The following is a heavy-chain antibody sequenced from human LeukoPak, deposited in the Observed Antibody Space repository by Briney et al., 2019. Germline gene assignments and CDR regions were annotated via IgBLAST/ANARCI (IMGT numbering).Heavy chain of an antibody. D-gene: IGHD4-17*01. CDR3: ARFGDYGESFDS. V-gene: IGHV3-11*01. Sequence: GGSLRLSCAASGFTFSDYYMNWIRQAPGKGLEWVSYISTSGSSIYYADSVKGRFTISRDNAKSTLYLQMNSLRAEDTALYYCARFGDYGESFDSWGQGALVTVSS. J-gene: IGHJ4*02. CDR2: ISTSGSSI. CDR1: GFTFSDYY.